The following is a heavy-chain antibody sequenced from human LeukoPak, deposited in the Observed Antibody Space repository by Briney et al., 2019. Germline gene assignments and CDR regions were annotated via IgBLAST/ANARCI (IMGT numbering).Heavy chain of an antibody. Sequence: GGSLRLSCAASGFTFSNYAMNWVRQAPGKGLEWVSGISGSGGSTYYADSVKGRFTISRDNSKKTLYLQMNSLRAEDTALYYCAKALRITMVRGGFDYWGQGTLVTVSS. D-gene: IGHD3-10*01. V-gene: IGHV3-23*01. CDR1: GFTFSNYA. CDR3: AKALRITMVRGGFDY. CDR2: ISGSGGST. J-gene: IGHJ4*02.